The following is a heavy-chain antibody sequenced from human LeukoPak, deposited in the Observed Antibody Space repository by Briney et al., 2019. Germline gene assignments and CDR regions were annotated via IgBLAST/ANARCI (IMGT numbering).Heavy chain of an antibody. CDR3: ARRPTPDYYDSSGHDY. CDR1: GFIFRNYE. D-gene: IGHD3-22*01. Sequence: MPGGSLRLSCEASGFIFRNYEMKWVRQAPGKGLEWVSSISSSSSYIYYADSVKGRFTISRDNAKNSLYLQMNTLRAEDTAVYYCARRPTPDYYDSSGHDYWGQGTLVTVSS. V-gene: IGHV3-21*01. CDR2: ISSSSSYI. J-gene: IGHJ4*02.